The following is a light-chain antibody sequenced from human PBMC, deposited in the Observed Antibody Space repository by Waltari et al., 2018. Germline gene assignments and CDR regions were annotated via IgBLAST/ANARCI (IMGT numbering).Light chain of an antibody. J-gene: IGKJ5*01. V-gene: IGKV4-1*01. CDR2: WAS. CDR3: QQYFNSPIA. CDR1: QSILYTSNDKNY. Sequence: DIVMTQSPDSLLVSLGERATISCNSSQSILYTSNDKNYLAWYQQKAGQPPRLLVHWASIRESGVPDRLRGSWSGTDFTLTISNLQPEDVAFYWCQQYFNSPIAFGQGTRLEIK.